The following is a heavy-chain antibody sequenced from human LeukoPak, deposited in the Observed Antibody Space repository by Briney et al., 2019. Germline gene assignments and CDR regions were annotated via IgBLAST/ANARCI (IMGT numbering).Heavy chain of an antibody. J-gene: IGHJ5*02. D-gene: IGHD3-10*01. Sequence: SETLSLTCTISGGSISSYYWFWIRQPPGKGLEWIAYIYYSGSTSYNPSLKSRATVSLDTSKNQFSLNLSFVTAADTAMYYCARSIMVRWFDPWGQGTLVTVSS. CDR3: ARSIMVRWFDP. CDR1: GGSISSYY. CDR2: IYYSGST. V-gene: IGHV4-59*08.